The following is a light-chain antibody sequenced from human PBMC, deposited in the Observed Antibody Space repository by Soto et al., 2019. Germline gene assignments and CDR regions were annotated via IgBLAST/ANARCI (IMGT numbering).Light chain of an antibody. CDR3: SLYASTNTFM. J-gene: IGLJ3*02. Sequence: QSVLTQPASVSGSPGQSITISCTGTSSDIGRYNIVSWYQQHPGKPPKLMIYEATKRPSGVSNRFSGSKSGNTASLTISGLQAEDEADYYCSLYASTNTFMFGGGTQLAVL. V-gene: IGLV2-23*02. CDR2: EAT. CDR1: SSDIGRYNI.